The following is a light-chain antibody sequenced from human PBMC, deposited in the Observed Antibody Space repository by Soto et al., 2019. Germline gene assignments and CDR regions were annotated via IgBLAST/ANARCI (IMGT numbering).Light chain of an antibody. Sequence: DIVMTQSPDSLAVSLGERATINCKSSQSVLYSSNNKNYLAWYQQKPGQPPKLLIYWASTRQSGVPDRFSGSGSGTDFTLTISSLQAEDVAVYYCQEYYSDSSWTFGQGTKVEIK. CDR2: WAS. CDR3: QEYYSDSSWT. J-gene: IGKJ1*01. V-gene: IGKV4-1*01. CDR1: QSVLYSSNNKNY.